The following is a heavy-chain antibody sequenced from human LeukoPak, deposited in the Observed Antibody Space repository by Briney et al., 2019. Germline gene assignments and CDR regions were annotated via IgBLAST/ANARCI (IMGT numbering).Heavy chain of an antibody. CDR2: ISSSSSYI. Sequence: GGSLRLSCAASGFTFSSYSMNWVRQAPGKGLEWVSFISSSSSYIYYADSVKGRFTISRDNARNSLYLQMNSLRAEDTAAYYCARGNDYYDSSGYYYWGQGTLVTVSS. CDR1: GFTFSSYS. J-gene: IGHJ4*02. V-gene: IGHV3-21*01. CDR3: ARGNDYYDSSGYYY. D-gene: IGHD3-22*01.